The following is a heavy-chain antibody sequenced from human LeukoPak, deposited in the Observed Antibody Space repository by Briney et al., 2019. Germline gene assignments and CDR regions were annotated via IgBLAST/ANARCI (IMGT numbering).Heavy chain of an antibody. J-gene: IGHJ3*02. CDR2: ISGYNGNT. Sequence: ASVKVSCKTSGYTFTNYGVTWVRQAPGQGLEWMGWISGYNGNTNYAQIFQGRVTITTDTSTSTAYMELRSLRSDDTAVYYCARGGSHDAFDIWGQGTMVTVSS. V-gene: IGHV1-18*01. CDR3: ARGGSHDAFDI. D-gene: IGHD3-16*01. CDR1: GYTFTNYG.